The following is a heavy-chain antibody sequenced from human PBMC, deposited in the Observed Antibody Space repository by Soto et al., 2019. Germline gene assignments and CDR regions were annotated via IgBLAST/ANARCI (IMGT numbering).Heavy chain of an antibody. CDR2: IYSGGST. V-gene: IGHV3-66*01. CDR1: GFTVSSNY. D-gene: IGHD2-15*01. Sequence: EVQLVESGGGLVQPGGSLRLSCAASGFTVSSNYMSWVRQAPGKGLEWVSVIYSGGSTYYADSVKGRFTISRDNSKNTLYLKMNSLRAEDTAVYYCARDQRGYCSGGSCYYVSDAFDIWGQGTMVTVSS. CDR3: ARDQRGYCSGGSCYYVSDAFDI. J-gene: IGHJ3*02.